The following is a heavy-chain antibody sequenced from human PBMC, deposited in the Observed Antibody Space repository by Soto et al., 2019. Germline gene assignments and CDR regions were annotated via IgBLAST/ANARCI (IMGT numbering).Heavy chain of an antibody. CDR3: ARALGYSSSWPRYYYYGMNV. V-gene: IGHV3-33*01. D-gene: IGHD6-13*01. Sequence: QVQLVESGGGVVQPGRSLRLSCAASGFTFSSYGMHWVRQAPGKGLEWVAVIWYDGSNKYYADSVKGRFTISRDNSKNTLYLQMNSLRAEDTAVYYCARALGYSSSWPRYYYYGMNVWGKGTTVTVSS. J-gene: IGHJ6*04. CDR2: IWYDGSNK. CDR1: GFTFSSYG.